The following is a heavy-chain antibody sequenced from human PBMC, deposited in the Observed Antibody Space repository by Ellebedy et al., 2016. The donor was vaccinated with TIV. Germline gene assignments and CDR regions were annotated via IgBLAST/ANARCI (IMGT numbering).Heavy chain of an antibody. Sequence: PGGSLRLSCKGSGYRFSSYWIGRVRQMPAKGLEWMGIIYPGDSDTIYSPSFQGQVTFSVDESISTAYLQWSSLKASDTAMYYCARSPGGNGKRGDFDYWGQGTLVTVSS. D-gene: IGHD3-16*01. CDR2: IYPGDSDT. V-gene: IGHV5-51*01. CDR3: ARSPGGNGKRGDFDY. CDR1: GYRFSSYW. J-gene: IGHJ4*02.